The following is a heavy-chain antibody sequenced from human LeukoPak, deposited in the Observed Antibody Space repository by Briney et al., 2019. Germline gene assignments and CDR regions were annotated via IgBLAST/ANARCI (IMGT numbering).Heavy chain of an antibody. CDR1: GFTFSSYW. CDR3: AKAPPGYSYGYYFDY. CDR2: ISGSGGST. J-gene: IGHJ4*02. V-gene: IGHV3-23*01. Sequence: GGSLRLSCAASGFTFSSYWMSWVRQAPGKGLEWVSAISGSGGSTYYADSVKGRFTISRDNSKNTLYLQMNSLRAEDTAVYYCAKAPPGYSYGYYFDYWGQGTLVTVSS. D-gene: IGHD5-18*01.